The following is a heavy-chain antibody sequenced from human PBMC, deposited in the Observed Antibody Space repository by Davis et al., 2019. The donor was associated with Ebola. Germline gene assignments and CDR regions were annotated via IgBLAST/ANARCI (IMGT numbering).Heavy chain of an antibody. CDR3: ARGSSTIFGVVTG. V-gene: IGHV1-69*13. Sequence: SAKLSCKASAGTFCSYAISWVRQAPGQGLEWMRGFIPIFGTANYAQKFQGRVTITADESTSTAYMELSSLRSEDTAVYYCARGSSTIFGVVTGWGQGTLVTVSS. CDR1: AGTFCSYA. D-gene: IGHD3-3*01. J-gene: IGHJ4*02. CDR2: FIPIFGTA.